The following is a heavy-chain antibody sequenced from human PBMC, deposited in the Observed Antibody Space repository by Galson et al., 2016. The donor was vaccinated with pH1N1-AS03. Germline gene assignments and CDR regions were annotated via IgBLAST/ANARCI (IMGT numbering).Heavy chain of an antibody. J-gene: IGHJ4*02. CDR1: GFSFNNYA. Sequence: SLRLSCAASGFSFNNYAMSWVRQAPGKGLGWVSSIGGRLNKTDYADSVKGRFTISRDNPKNTLYLQMNTLRADDTAVYYCAKMGSTTGNDYWGQGTLVTVSS. CDR3: AKMGSTTGNDY. D-gene: IGHD1-1*01. V-gene: IGHV3-23*01. CDR2: IGGRLNKT.